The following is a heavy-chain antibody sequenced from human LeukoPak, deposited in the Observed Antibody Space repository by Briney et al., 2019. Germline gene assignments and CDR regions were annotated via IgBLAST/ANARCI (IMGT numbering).Heavy chain of an antibody. V-gene: IGHV3-23*01. CDR1: GFTFSSYA. CDR2: ISGSGGST. CDR3: AKDDDYGDYGYHDY. D-gene: IGHD4-17*01. J-gene: IGHJ4*02. Sequence: GGSLRLSCAASGFTFSSYAMSWVRQAPGKGLEWVSAISGSGGSTYYADSVKGRFTISRDNSKNTLYLQMNSLRAEDTAVYYCAKDDDYGDYGYHDYWGQGTLVTVSS.